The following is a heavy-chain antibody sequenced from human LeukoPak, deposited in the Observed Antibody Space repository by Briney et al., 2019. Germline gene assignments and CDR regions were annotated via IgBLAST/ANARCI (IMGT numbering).Heavy chain of an antibody. D-gene: IGHD3-22*01. V-gene: IGHV3-23*01. J-gene: IGHJ4*02. CDR1: GFTFSTYE. Sequence: GGSLRLSCAASGFTFSTYEMNWVRQAPGKGLEWVSAISGSGSSTYYAASVKGRFTISRDNSKNTLYLQMNSLRAEDTAVYYCAKGRAGNYYYDSSDYWGQGTLVTVSS. CDR2: ISGSGSST. CDR3: AKGRAGNYYYDSSDY.